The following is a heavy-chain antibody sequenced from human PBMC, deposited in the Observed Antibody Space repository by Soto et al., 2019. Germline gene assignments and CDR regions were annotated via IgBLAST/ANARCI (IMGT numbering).Heavy chain of an antibody. CDR3: ARDGYYDSSGYYPRPSDY. J-gene: IGHJ4*02. D-gene: IGHD3-22*01. CDR1: GGTFSSYA. V-gene: IGHV1-69*13. Sequence: SVKVSCKASGGTFSSYAISWVRQAPGQGLEWMGGIIPIFGTANYAQKFQGRVTITADESTSTAYMELSSLRSEDTAVYYCARDGYYDSSGYYPRPSDYWGQGTLVTVS. CDR2: IIPIFGTA.